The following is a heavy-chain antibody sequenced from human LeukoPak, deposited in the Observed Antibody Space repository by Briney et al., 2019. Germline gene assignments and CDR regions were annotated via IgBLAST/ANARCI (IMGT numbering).Heavy chain of an antibody. V-gene: IGHV3-9*01. CDR2: ISWNSGSI. CDR1: GFTFDDYA. CDR3: AKDSKAGVAQSDFDC. Sequence: GGSLRLSCAASGFTFDDYAMHWVRQAPGKGLEWVSGISWNSGSIGYADSVKGRFTISRDNAKNSLYLQMNSLRAEDTALYYCAKDSKAGVAQSDFDCWGQGTLVTVSS. J-gene: IGHJ4*02.